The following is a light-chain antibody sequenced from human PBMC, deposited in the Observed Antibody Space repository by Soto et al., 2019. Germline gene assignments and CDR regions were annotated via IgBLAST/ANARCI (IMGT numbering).Light chain of an antibody. Sequence: QSALTQPASVSGSPGQSIAISCTGTSSDVGGHKYVSWYQQHPGKAPKLIIYEVSNRPSGVSDRFSGSKSGNTASLTISGLQTDDEADYFCFSYTANDNWVFGGGTKVTVL. CDR1: SSDVGGHKY. CDR3: FSYTANDNWV. J-gene: IGLJ3*02. V-gene: IGLV2-14*01. CDR2: EVS.